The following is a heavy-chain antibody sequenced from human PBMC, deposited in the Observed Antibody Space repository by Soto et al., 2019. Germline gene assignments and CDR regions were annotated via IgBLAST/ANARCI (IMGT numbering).Heavy chain of an antibody. CDR1: GGSFSGDY. J-gene: IGHJ4*02. D-gene: IGHD7-27*01. Sequence: QVQLQQWGAGLLKPSETLSLTCAVYGGSFSGDYWSWIRQSPGKGLEWIGEINHSGTTSYNPSLKSRVTISVDTSRNQFSLKLRSVTAADTAVHYCTKGGDWGSRWGQGTLVTVSS. V-gene: IGHV4-34*01. CDR3: TKGGDWGSR. CDR2: INHSGTT.